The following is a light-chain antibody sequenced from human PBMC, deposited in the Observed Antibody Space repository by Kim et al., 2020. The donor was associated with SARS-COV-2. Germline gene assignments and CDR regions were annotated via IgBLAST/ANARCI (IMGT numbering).Light chain of an antibody. CDR3: QQYHKWPLT. Sequence: VSPGERVTPSCRASQSVTPNLAWYQQKPGQTPSLVIYDASTRATDIPGRFSGSGSGAEFTLTISSLQSEDFALYYCQQYHKWPLTFGGGTKVDIK. CDR2: DAS. CDR1: QSVTPN. V-gene: IGKV3-15*01. J-gene: IGKJ4*01.